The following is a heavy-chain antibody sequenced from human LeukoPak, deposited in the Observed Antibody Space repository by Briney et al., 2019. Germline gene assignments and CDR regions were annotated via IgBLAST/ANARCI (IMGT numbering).Heavy chain of an antibody. CDR2: INPNSGDT. J-gene: IGHJ5*02. V-gene: IGHV1-2*06. CDR1: GYTFTDYY. CDR3: ARAGSFYNWYDP. Sequence: GASVKVSCKASGYTFTDYYMHWVRQAPGQGLEWMGRINPNSGDTNYARKFQGRVTMTRDTSISTAYMELSSLRSDDTAVYYCARAGSFYNWYDPWGQGTLVTVSS.